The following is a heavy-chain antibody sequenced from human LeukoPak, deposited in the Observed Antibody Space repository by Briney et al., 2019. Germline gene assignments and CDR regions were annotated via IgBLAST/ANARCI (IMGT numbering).Heavy chain of an antibody. CDR2: ISPHNGNT. Sequence: ASVNLSFKSAGYTFSTYGITWLRQAHGQGLEWLGWISPHNGNTNYAQKFQGRVTLTTDTSANTAYLELRSLRSDDTALYYCARDHLDIVPTIYSFWGQGTLVTVSS. J-gene: IGHJ4*02. CDR3: ARDHLDIVPTIYSF. D-gene: IGHD5-12*01. V-gene: IGHV1-18*01. CDR1: GYTFSTYG.